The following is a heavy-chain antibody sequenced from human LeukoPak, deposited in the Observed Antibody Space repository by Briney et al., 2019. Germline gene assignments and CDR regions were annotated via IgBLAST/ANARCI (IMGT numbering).Heavy chain of an antibody. Sequence: ASVKVSCKASGYTFTSYGISWVRQAPGQGLEWMGWISAYSGNTNYAQNLQGRATMTTDTSTTTAYMELRSLRSDETAVYYCARARCSSISCTFDYWGQGTLVTVSS. CDR3: ARARCSSISCTFDY. D-gene: IGHD2-2*01. CDR2: ISAYSGNT. V-gene: IGHV1-18*01. J-gene: IGHJ4*02. CDR1: GYTFTSYG.